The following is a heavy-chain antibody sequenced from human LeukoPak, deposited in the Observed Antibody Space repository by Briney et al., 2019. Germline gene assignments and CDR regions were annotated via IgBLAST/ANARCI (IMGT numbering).Heavy chain of an antibody. CDR2: IWYDGSNK. CDR3: ARTSRRTAARPPPDY. CDR1: GFTFSSYG. Sequence: PGGSLRLSCAASGFTFSSYGMHWVRQAPGKGLEWVAVIWYDGSNKYYADSVKGRFTISRDNSKNTLYLQMNSLRAEDTAVYYCARTSRRTAARPPPDYWGQGTLVTVSS. D-gene: IGHD6-6*01. J-gene: IGHJ4*02. V-gene: IGHV3-33*01.